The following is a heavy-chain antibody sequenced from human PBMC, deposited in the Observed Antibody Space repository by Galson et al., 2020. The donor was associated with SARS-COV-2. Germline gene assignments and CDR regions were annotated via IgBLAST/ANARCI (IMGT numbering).Heavy chain of an antibody. CDR3: ARVGRATGGGYGMDV. J-gene: IGHJ6*02. Sequence: ASVTVSCKGSGYMFTGYGLSWVRQAPGQGLAWMGWISAYDGDTKNAQRFQDRVTMTTETSTRTAYMELRSLRSDDTAIYYCARVGRATGGGYGMDVWGQGTTVIVSS. D-gene: IGHD1-1*01. V-gene: IGHV1-18*01. CDR1: GYMFTGYG. CDR2: ISAYDGDT.